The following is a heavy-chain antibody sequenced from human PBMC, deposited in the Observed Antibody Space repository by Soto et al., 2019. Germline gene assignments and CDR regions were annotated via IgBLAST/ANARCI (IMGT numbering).Heavy chain of an antibody. CDR2: ISSSSSTI. D-gene: IGHD2-2*01. CDR3: AREVLVPAAMSAFDI. J-gene: IGHJ3*02. Sequence: PVGSLRLSCAASGFTFSSYSMNWVRQAPGKGLEWVSYISSSSSTIYYADSVKGRFTISRDNAKNSLYLQMNSLRDEDTAVYYCAREVLVPAAMSAFDIWGQGTMVTVSS. CDR1: GFTFSSYS. V-gene: IGHV3-48*02.